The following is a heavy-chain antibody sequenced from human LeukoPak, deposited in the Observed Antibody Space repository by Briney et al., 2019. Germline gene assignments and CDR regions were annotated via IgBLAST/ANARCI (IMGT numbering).Heavy chain of an antibody. D-gene: IGHD4-11*01. J-gene: IGHJ4*02. CDR2: IYYSGST. V-gene: IGHV4-59*01. Sequence: SETLSLTCSVSGDSISSYYWSWMRQPPGKGLEWIGYIYYSGSTNHNPSLKSRVTISVDTSKNQFSLKLSSVTAADTAVYYCARASRGSTVTEFDYWGQGTLVTVSS. CDR3: ARASRGSTVTEFDY. CDR1: GDSISSYY.